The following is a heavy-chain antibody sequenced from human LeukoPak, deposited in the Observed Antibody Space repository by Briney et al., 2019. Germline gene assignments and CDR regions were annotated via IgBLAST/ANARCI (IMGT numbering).Heavy chain of an antibody. CDR1: GGSISSSSYY. D-gene: IGHD3-3*01. V-gene: IGHV4-39*01. J-gene: IGHJ4*02. CDR3: ASSPTPVYYDFWSGYPPPNDY. Sequence: SETLSLTCTVSGGSISSSSYYWGWIRQPPGKGLEWIGSIYYSGSTYYNPSLKSRVTISVDTSKNQFSLKLSSVTAADTAVYYCASSPTPVYYDFWSGYPPPNDYWGQGTLVTVSS. CDR2: IYYSGST.